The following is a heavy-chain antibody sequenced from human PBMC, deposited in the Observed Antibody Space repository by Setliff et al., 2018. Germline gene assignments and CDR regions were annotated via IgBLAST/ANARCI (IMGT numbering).Heavy chain of an antibody. CDR3: ARVGYNSFFDY. Sequence: GESLKISCKGSGYIFTNYWGGWVRQMPGKGLESMGIIYPGDSDASYSPSFRGQVTITVNKSISTAYLEWRRLKASDIAMYYCARVGYNSFFDYWGQGTLVTVSS. V-gene: IGHV5-51*01. J-gene: IGHJ4*02. CDR1: GYIFTNYW. D-gene: IGHD5-12*01. CDR2: IYPGDSDA.